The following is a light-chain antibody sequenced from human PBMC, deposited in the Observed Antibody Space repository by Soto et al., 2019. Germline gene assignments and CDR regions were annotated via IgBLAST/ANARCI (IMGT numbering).Light chain of an antibody. CDR2: EVS. Sequence: QSVLTQPPSASGSPGQSVTIPCTGTSGDVGDNYVSWYQQHLGKAPKLIIYEVSQRPSGVPDRFSGSKSGNTASLTISGLQAEDETDYYCCSYTSNITPYVFGTGTKVTVL. CDR1: SGDVGDNY. CDR3: CSYTSNITPYV. J-gene: IGLJ1*01. V-gene: IGLV2-8*01.